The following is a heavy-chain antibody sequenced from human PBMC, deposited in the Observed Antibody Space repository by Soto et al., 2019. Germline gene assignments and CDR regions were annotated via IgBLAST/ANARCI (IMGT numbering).Heavy chain of an antibody. CDR1: GFTSTDHA. D-gene: IGHD3-3*01. J-gene: IGHJ6*02. V-gene: IGHV3-49*04. CDR2: TTSHSYGGTT. CDR3: ARDGDYYGMDV. Sequence: HPVGSLRLSCAFSGFTSTDHALTWVRQAPGKGLEWVAFTTSHSYGGTTDYAASVKGRFTISRDDSKSIAYLQMNSLQIADTAIYYCARDGDYYGMDVWGQGTTVTVSS.